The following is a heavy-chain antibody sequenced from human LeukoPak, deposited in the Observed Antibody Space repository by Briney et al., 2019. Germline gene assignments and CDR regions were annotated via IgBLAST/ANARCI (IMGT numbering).Heavy chain of an antibody. CDR3: VIDSSSWYNYFDP. V-gene: IGHV1-8*01. D-gene: IGHD6-13*01. J-gene: IGHJ5*02. Sequence: ASVKVSCKASGYTFTSYDIHWVGQATGQGLEWMGWMNPNSGNTGYAQKFQGRVTITRNTPISTAYMELSSLRSEDTAVYYCVIDSSSWYNYFDPWGQGTLVTVSS. CDR1: GYTFTSYD. CDR2: MNPNSGNT.